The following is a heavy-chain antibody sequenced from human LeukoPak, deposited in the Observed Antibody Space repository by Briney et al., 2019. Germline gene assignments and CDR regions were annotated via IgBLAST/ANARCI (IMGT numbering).Heavy chain of an antibody. J-gene: IGHJ4*02. D-gene: IGHD3-10*01. V-gene: IGHV1-69*13. CDR3: ARGKALYGSGSPPDC. Sequence: SVKVSCKASGGTFSSYAISWVRQAPGQGLEWMGGVIPIFGTANYAQKFQGRVTITADESTSTAYMELSSLRSEDTAVYYCARGKALYGSGSPPDCWGQGTLVTVSS. CDR2: VIPIFGTA. CDR1: GGTFSSYA.